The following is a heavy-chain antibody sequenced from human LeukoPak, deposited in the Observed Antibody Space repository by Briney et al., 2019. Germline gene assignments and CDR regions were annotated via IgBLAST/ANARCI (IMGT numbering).Heavy chain of an antibody. V-gene: IGHV3-48*03. CDR2: ISTTGNTV. CDR1: GFTFSSYE. Sequence: PGGSLRLSCAASGFTFSSYEVNWVRQAPGKGLEWVSYISTTGNTVYYADSVKGRFTISRDNAKNSLYLQMNSLTAEDTAVYYCARDRPYPGDYYCYMDVWGKGTTVTVSS. CDR3: ARDRPYPGDYYCYMDV. D-gene: IGHD1-1*01. J-gene: IGHJ6*03.